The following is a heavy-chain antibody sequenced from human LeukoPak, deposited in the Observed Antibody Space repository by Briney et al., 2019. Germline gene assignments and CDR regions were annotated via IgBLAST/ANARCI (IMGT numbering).Heavy chain of an antibody. J-gene: IGHJ4*02. CDR3: ARGGMTTVTTNDY. CDR2: INHSGST. Sequence: SETLSLTCAVYGGSFSGYYWSWIRQPPGKGLEWIGEINHSGSTNYNPSLKSRVTISVDTSKNQFSLKLSSVTAADTAVYYCARGGMTTVTTNDYWGQGTLVTVSS. V-gene: IGHV4-34*01. CDR1: GGSFSGYY. D-gene: IGHD4-17*01.